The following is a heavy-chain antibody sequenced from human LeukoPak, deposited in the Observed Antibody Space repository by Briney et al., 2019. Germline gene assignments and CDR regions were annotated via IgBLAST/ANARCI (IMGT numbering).Heavy chain of an antibody. CDR1: GFTLSSYW. J-gene: IGHJ4*02. CDR3: VRATTDKNVGSFDY. Sequence: GGSLRLSCAASGFTLSSYWMSWVRQAPGKGLEWVANIKQDGSAKIYVDSVKGRLTLSRDNAENSLYLQMNSLRAEDTAVYYCVRATTDKNVGSFDYWGQGTLVTVSS. D-gene: IGHD1-1*01. V-gene: IGHV3-7*04. CDR2: IKQDGSAK.